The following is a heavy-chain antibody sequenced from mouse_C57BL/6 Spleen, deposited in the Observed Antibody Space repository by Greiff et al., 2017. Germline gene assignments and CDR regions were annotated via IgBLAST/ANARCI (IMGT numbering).Heavy chain of an antibody. V-gene: IGHV1-55*01. J-gene: IGHJ3*01. Sequence: QVHVKQPGAELVKPGASVKMSCKASGYTFTSYWITWVKQRPGQGLEWIGDIYPGSGSTNYNEKFKSKATLTVDTSSSTAYMQLSSLTSEDSAVYYGARSTGTFAYWGQGTLVTVSA. CDR3: ARSTGTFAY. D-gene: IGHD4-1*01. CDR1: GYTFTSYW. CDR2: IYPGSGST.